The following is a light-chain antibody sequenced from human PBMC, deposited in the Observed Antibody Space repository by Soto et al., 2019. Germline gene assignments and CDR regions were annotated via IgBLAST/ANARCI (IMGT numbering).Light chain of an antibody. V-gene: IGKV3-15*01. CDR1: QSVSSN. J-gene: IGKJ1*01. Sequence: EIVMTQSPATLSVSPGASATLSCRASQSVSSNLAWYQQKPGQAPRLLIYGASTRATGIPARFSGSGSGTEFTLTISRLQSEDVAVYYCQQYNNWPWTFGQGTK. CDR2: GAS. CDR3: QQYNNWPWT.